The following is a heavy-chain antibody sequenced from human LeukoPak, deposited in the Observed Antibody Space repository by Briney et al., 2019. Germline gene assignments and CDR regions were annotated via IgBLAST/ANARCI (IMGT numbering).Heavy chain of an antibody. Sequence: GGSLRLSCAASGFTFSSYAMSWVRQAPGKGLEWVSNISGGGDSTYYADSVRGRFTISRDNSKNTLYLQMNSLRAEDTAVYYCAKEPYYYGSGSPRGGMDVWGQGTTVIVSS. V-gene: IGHV3-23*01. J-gene: IGHJ6*02. CDR2: ISGGGDST. CDR3: AKEPYYYGSGSPRGGMDV. CDR1: GFTFSSYA. D-gene: IGHD3-10*01.